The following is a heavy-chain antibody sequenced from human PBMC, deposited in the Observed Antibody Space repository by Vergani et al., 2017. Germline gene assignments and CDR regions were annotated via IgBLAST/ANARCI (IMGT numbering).Heavy chain of an antibody. CDR1: GYRFSSSW. V-gene: IGHV5-51*01. Sequence: EGQLVQSGAEVKKPGESLQISCKGFGYRFSSSWIGWMRQLPGKGLEWMGIIFPDDSDTRYSPSFQGQVTISADKSITTVYLQWSSLKASDTAMYYCASRRTLQREFDIWGQGTLVIVSS. J-gene: IGHJ4*02. CDR2: IFPDDSDT. CDR3: ASRRTLQREFDI. D-gene: IGHD5-24*01.